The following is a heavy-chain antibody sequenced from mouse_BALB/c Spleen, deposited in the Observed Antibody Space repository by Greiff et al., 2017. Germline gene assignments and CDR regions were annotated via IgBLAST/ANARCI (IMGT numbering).Heavy chain of an antibody. CDR3: ARNGGYYDYFDY. CDR2: ISSGSSTI. Sequence: DVMLVESGGGLVQPGGSRKLSCAASGFTFSNFGMHWVRQAPEKGLEWVAYISSGSSTIYYADTVKGRFTISRDNPKNTLFLQMTSLRSEDTAMYYCARNGGYYDYFDYWGQGTTLTVSS. CDR1: GFTFSNFG. V-gene: IGHV5-17*02. J-gene: IGHJ2*01. D-gene: IGHD2-3*01.